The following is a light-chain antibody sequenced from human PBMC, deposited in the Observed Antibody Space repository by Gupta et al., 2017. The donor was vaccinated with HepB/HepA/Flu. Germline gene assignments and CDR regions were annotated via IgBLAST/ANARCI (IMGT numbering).Light chain of an antibody. V-gene: IGLV2-8*01. J-gene: IGLJ3*02. CDR2: EVS. CDR1: SSDVGGYNY. Sequence: QSALTQPPSASGSPGPSVTISCTGTSSDVGGYNYVSWYQQHPGKAPKLMIYEVSKRPSGVPDRFSGSKSGNTASLTVSGLQAEEEADYYCSSYAGSNAWVFGGGTKLTVL. CDR3: SSYAGSNAWV.